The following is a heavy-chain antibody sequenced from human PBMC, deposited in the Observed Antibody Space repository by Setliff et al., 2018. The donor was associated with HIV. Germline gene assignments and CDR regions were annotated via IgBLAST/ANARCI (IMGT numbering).Heavy chain of an antibody. V-gene: IGHV1-8*02. CDR1: GYTFTTND. D-gene: IGHD6-19*01. CDR3: ARELKSSSGWYGYFYMDV. J-gene: IGHJ6*03. Sequence: ASVKVSCKASGYTFTTNDINWVRQATGQGLEWMGWMNPKSGSTGYAQKFQGRVTMTRDTSIGTAYMELSSLRSDDTAVYYCARELKSSSGWYGYFYMDVWGKGTTVTV. CDR2: MNPKSGST.